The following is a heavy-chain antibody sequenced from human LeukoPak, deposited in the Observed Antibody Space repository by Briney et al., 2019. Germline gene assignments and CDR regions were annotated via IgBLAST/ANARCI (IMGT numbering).Heavy chain of an antibody. CDR3: ARGEDYDILTGYSPIGYFDY. J-gene: IGHJ4*02. CDR2: ISSSSSYI. V-gene: IGHV3-21*01. Sequence: GGSLRLSCAASRFTFSSYSMNWVRQAPGKGLEWVSSISSSSSYIYYADSVKGRFTISRDNAKNSLYLQMNSLRAEDTAVYYCARGEDYDILTGYSPIGYFDYWGQGTLVTVSS. CDR1: RFTFSSYS. D-gene: IGHD3-9*01.